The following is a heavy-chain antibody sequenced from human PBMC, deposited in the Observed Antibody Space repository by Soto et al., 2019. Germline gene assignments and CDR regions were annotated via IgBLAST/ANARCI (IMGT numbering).Heavy chain of an antibody. J-gene: IGHJ4*02. CDR1: GFTISSYG. V-gene: IGHV3-23*01. D-gene: IGHD6-13*01. CDR3: AKGSGSSWYST. CDR2: ISSSGGST. Sequence: EVQLWESGGTLVQPGGSLRLSCAASGFTISSYGMSWVRQAPGKGLEWVSAISSSGGSTYYADSVKGRFTFSRDNSKNTLYLQMNSLRAEDTAVYYCAKGSGSSWYSTWGQGTLVTVSS.